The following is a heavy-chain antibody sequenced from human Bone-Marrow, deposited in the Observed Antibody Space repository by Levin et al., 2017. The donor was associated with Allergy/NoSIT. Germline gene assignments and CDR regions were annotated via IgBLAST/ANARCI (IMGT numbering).Heavy chain of an antibody. J-gene: IGHJ4*02. CDR1: GFTFSDAW. D-gene: IGHD1-26*01. CDR2: IKSKSDGGTT. Sequence: GGSLRLSCAASGFTFSDAWMTWVRQTPGKGLEYVGHIKSKSDGGTTDFAAPVRGRFSISRDDSLNTMYLRMDGLKIEDTAVYYCATRRLGSYYRQLFFDFWGQGARVTVSS. CDR3: ATRRLGSYYRQLFFDF. V-gene: IGHV3-15*01.